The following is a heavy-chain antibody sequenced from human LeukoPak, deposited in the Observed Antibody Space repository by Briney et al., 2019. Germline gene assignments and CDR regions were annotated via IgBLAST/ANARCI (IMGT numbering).Heavy chain of an antibody. CDR2: INPSGGST. CDR1: GYTFTSYY. CDR3: ARDRRAYYYDSSGYYYAGY. J-gene: IGHJ4*02. Sequence: VASVKVSCKASGYTFTSYYMHWVRQAPGQGLEWMGIINPSGGSTSYAQKFQGRVIMTRDTSTSTVYTELSSLRSEDTAVYYCARDRRAYYYDSSGYYYAGYWGQGTLVTVSS. V-gene: IGHV1-46*03. D-gene: IGHD3-22*01.